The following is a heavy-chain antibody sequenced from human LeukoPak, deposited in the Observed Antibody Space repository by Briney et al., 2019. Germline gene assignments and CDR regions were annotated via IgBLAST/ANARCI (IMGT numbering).Heavy chain of an antibody. CDR2: IYYSGIT. CDR1: GFTFSSYS. CDR3: ARDRVGASDFDY. Sequence: GSLRLSCAASGFTFSSYSMNWVRQAPGKGLEWIGSIYYSGITYYNSSLKSRVTISVDTPKNQFSLKLSSVTAADTAVYYCARDRVGASDFDYWGQGTLVTVSS. V-gene: IGHV4-39*07. J-gene: IGHJ4*02. D-gene: IGHD1-26*01.